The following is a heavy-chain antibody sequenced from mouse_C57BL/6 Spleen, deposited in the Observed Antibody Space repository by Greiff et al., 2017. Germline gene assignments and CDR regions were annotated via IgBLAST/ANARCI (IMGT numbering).Heavy chain of an antibody. J-gene: IGHJ1*03. V-gene: IGHV2-2*01. CDR2: IWSGGST. Sequence: VMLVESGPGLVQPSQSLSITCTVSGFSLTSYGVHWVRQSPGKGLEWLGVIWSGGSTDYNAAFISRLSISKDNSKSQVFFKMNSLQADDTAIYYCARKPALYDFDVWGTGTTVTVSS. CDR3: ARKPALYDFDV. D-gene: IGHD1-1*01. CDR1: GFSLTSYG.